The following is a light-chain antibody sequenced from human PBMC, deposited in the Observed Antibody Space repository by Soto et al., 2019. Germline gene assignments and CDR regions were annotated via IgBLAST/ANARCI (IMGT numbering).Light chain of an antibody. J-gene: IGLJ1*01. V-gene: IGLV1-47*01. CDR1: TSNIGSNY. CDR3: KSYAGSNTYV. Sequence: QSVLTQPPSASGTPGQGVTISCSGSTSNIGSNYVYWYQQLPGTAPKLLIYRNNQRPSGVPDRFSGSKSGNTASLTVSGLQAADEADYFCKSYAGSNTYVFGSGTKVTV. CDR2: RNN.